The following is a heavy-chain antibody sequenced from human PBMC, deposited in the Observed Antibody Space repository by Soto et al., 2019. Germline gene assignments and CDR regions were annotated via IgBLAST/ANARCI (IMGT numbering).Heavy chain of an antibody. CDR3: ASLFTVYDAFDI. D-gene: IGHD3-3*01. V-gene: IGHV4-31*03. J-gene: IGHJ3*02. CDR2: IYYTGST. CDR1: GGSINSGGYY. Sequence: QVQLQESGPGLVKPSQTLSLTCTVSGGSINSGGYYWSWIRQHPGKGLEWIGYIYYTGSTYYNPSLKSRVTISVDTSKNQLSLKLSSVTAADTAVYYCASLFTVYDAFDIWGQGTMVTVSS.